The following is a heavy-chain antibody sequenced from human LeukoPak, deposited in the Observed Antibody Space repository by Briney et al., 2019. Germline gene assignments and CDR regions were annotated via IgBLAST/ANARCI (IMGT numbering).Heavy chain of an antibody. CDR3: FREGGD. Sequence: PGGSLRLSCAASGFTFSSYWIYWVRQAPGKGLVWVSYINIDERITGYADSVKGRFTISRDNAKNTLYLQTNSLRVEDTAIYYCFREGGDWGQGTLVTVSS. CDR2: INIDERIT. D-gene: IGHD3-10*01. CDR1: GFTFSSYW. J-gene: IGHJ4*02. V-gene: IGHV3-74*01.